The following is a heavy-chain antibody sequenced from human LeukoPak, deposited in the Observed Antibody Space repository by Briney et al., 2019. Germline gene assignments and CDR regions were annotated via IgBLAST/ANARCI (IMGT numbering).Heavy chain of an antibody. D-gene: IGHD6-13*01. CDR3: AREAGGSSWPLSHFDY. CDR1: GYTFTGYY. CDR2: INPNSGDT. Sequence: GASVKVSCKASGYTFTGYYMHWVRQAPVQGLEWVGWINPNSGDTNYAQNFRGRVTITRDASISTAYMELSSLRSDATAVYYCAREAGGSSWPLSHFDYWGQGTLVTVSS. J-gene: IGHJ4*02. V-gene: IGHV1-2*02.